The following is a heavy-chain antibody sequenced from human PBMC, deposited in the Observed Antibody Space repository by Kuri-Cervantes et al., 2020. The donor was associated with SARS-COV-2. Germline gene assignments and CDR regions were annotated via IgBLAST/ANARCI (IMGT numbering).Heavy chain of an antibody. J-gene: IGHJ4*02. Sequence: GGSLRLSCAASGFTISTYWMHWVRQAPGKGLVWVSRISSDGNNTNYADSVKGRFTISRDNARDTLYLQMNSLRAEDTAVYYCAKDPTRNSGSDFDYWGQGTLVTVSS. CDR3: AKDPTRNSGSDFDY. CDR2: ISSDGNNT. V-gene: IGHV3-74*01. D-gene: IGHD1-26*01. CDR1: GFTISTYW.